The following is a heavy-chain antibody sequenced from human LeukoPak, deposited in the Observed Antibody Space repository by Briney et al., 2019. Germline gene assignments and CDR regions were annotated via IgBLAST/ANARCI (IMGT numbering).Heavy chain of an antibody. CDR1: GFTFSSYA. CDR3: AKGRGIAVAGTRNYYFDY. CDR2: ISGSGGST. V-gene: IGHV3-23*01. J-gene: IGHJ4*02. D-gene: IGHD6-19*01. Sequence: GGSLRLSCAASGFTFSSYAMSWVRQAPGKGLEWVSAISGSGGSTYYADSVKGRFTISRVNSKNTLYLQMNSLRAEDTAVYYCAKGRGIAVAGTRNYYFDYWGQGTLVTVSS.